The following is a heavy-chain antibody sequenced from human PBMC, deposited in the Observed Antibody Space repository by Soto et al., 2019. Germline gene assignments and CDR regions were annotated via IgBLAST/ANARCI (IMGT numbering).Heavy chain of an antibody. CDR1: GFTFSNTW. J-gene: IGHJ5*02. V-gene: IGHV3-15*07. CDR2: IKSKTNGETT. Sequence: PGGSLRLSCAGSGFTFSNTWMNWVRQAPGKGLEWVGHIKSKTNGETTEYGAAVKDRFTISRDDSRNTVYLQMNSLNDEDTAVYYCTTDKGVPDSDSGIWYSVGSESWGEGTLVTVSS. CDR3: TTDKGVPDSDSGIWYSVGSES. D-gene: IGHD6-13*01.